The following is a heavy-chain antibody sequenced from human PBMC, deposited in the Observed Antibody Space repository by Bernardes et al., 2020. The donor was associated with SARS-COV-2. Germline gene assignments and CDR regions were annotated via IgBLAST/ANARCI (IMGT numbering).Heavy chain of an antibody. CDR2: INPNSGGT. CDR1: GYTFTGYY. D-gene: IGHD3-22*01. CDR3: ALPPTNYDRYGMDV. Sequence: ASVKVSCKASGYTFTGYYIHWVRQAPGQGLEWMGWINPNSGGTNYAQKFQGRVTMTRDTSISTAYMELSRLRSDDTAVYYCALPPTNYDRYGMDVWGKGTTVTVS. V-gene: IGHV1-2*02. J-gene: IGHJ6*04.